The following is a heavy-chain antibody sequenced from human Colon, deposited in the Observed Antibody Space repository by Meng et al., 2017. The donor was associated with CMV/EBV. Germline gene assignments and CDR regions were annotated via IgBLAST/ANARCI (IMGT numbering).Heavy chain of an antibody. V-gene: IGHV1-2*02. CDR1: FTGYY. CDR3: ARAVADTYGMDA. J-gene: IGHJ6*02. CDR2: INPTSANT. D-gene: IGHD6-19*01. Sequence: ASVKVSCKTFTGYYIHWVRQAPGQGPEWMGWINPTSANTKYAEKFQGRVTMTRDTSIGTAYMELSTLTSDDTAVYYCARAVADTYGMDAWGQGTTVTVSS.